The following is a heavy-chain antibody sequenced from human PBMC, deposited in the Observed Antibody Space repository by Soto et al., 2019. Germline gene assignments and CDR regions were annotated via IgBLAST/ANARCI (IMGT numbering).Heavy chain of an antibody. D-gene: IGHD3-9*01. CDR2: IVVGSGNT. J-gene: IGHJ6*02. CDR1: GFTFTSSA. V-gene: IGHV1-58*02. Sequence: QMQLVQSGPEVKKPGTSVKVSCKASGFTFTSSAMQWVRQARGQRLEWIGWIVVGSGNTNYAQKFQERVTITRDMTTSTAYMERSSLRSEDTAVYYCAAGRFDDILTGYYPYYYYYGMDVWGQGTTVTVSS. CDR3: AAGRFDDILTGYYPYYYYYGMDV.